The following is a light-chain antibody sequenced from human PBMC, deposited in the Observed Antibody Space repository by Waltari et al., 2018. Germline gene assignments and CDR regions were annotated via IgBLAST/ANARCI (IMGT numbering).Light chain of an antibody. CDR3: QQYYRTPQT. CDR2: WAS. J-gene: IGKJ1*01. V-gene: IGKV4-1*01. CDR1: QSVLYSSNNKNY. Sequence: LAVSLGERATINCKSSQSVLYSSNNKNYLAWYQQKPGQPPKLLIYWASTRESGVPDRFSGSGSGTDFTLTISSLQAEDVAVYYCQQYYRTPQTFGQGTKVEIK.